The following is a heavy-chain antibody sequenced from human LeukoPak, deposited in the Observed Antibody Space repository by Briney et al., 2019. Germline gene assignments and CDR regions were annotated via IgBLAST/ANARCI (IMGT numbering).Heavy chain of an antibody. CDR2: IYYSGST. V-gene: IGHV4-39*07. J-gene: IGHJ5*02. CDR3: ARHLPFFDSDCTNGVCYTVVKGWFDP. Sequence: SETLSLTCTVSGGSISSSSYYWGWIRQPPGKGLEWIGSIYYSGSTHYNPSLKSRVTISVDTSKNQFSLKLSSVTAADTAVYYCARHLPFFDSDCTNGVCYTVVKGWFDPWGQGTLVTVSS. CDR1: GGSISSSSYY. D-gene: IGHD2-8*01.